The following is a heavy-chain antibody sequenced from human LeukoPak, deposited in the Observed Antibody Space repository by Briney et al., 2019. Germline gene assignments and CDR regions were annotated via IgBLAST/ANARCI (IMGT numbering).Heavy chain of an antibody. J-gene: IGHJ4*02. D-gene: IGHD2-15*01. CDR1: GITFSGSG. CDR2: ISGSGSNT. CDR3: AKVRVDILVVVAAPFDY. V-gene: IGHV3-23*01. Sequence: GGSLRLSCAASGITFSGSGMSWVRQAPGKGLEWVSTISGSGSNTHYADSVKGRFTISRDNSKNTLYLQMNSLRAEDTAVYYCAKVRVDILVVVAAPFDYWGQGTLVTVSS.